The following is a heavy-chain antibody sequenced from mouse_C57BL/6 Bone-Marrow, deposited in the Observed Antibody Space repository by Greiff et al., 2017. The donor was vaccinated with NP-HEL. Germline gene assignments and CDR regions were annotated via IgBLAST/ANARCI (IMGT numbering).Heavy chain of an antibody. CDR2: IWGVGST. CDR3: ASLYGSSAY. J-gene: IGHJ3*01. Sequence: VKLVESGPGLVAPSQSLSITCTVSGFSLTSYGVDWVRQSPGKGLEWLGVIWGVGSTNYTSALKSRLSISKDNSKSQVFLKMNSLQTDDTAIYYCASLYGSSAYWGQGTLVTVSA. CDR1: GFSLTSYG. D-gene: IGHD1-1*01. V-gene: IGHV2-6*01.